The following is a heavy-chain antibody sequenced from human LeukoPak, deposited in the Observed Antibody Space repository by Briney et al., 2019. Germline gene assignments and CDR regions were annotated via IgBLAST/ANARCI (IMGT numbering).Heavy chain of an antibody. CDR2: IIPIFGTA. CDR1: GGTFSSYA. J-gene: IGHJ4*02. CDR3: ARDEGIKITFGGVPEPFDY. Sequence: ASVKVSCKASGGTFSSYAISWVRQAPGQGLEWMGRIIPIFGTANYAQKFQGRVTITTDESTSTAYMEPSSLRSEDTAVYYCARDEGIKITFGGVPEPFDYWGQGTLVTVSS. D-gene: IGHD3-16*01. V-gene: IGHV1-69*05.